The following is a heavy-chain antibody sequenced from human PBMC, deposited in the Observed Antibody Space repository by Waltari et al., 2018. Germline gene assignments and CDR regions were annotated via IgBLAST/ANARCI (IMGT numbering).Heavy chain of an antibody. D-gene: IGHD2-15*01. Sequence: QVQLVQSGPEVKKPGASVKVSCKASGYAFSTHGIGWVRQAPGQGLEWMGWISAYDGDTNHAQKVQDRVTMTTDTSTNTAYLELRSLRSDDTAVYYCARGSSKQYYDYWGQGTLVTVSS. CDR2: ISAYDGDT. CDR3: ARGSSKQYYDY. J-gene: IGHJ4*02. V-gene: IGHV1-18*01. CDR1: GYAFSTHG.